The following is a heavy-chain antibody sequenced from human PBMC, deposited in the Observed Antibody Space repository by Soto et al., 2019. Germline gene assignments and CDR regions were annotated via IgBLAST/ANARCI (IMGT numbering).Heavy chain of an antibody. Sequence: GGSLRLSCAASGFPFSSYGMHWVRQAPGKGLERVAVISYDGSKKYYADSVKGRFTISRDNSKNTLYLQMNSLRAEDTAVYYCAKDGRVTIFGVVLYYYYYYMDVWGKGTTVTVSS. CDR2: ISYDGSKK. CDR1: GFPFSSYG. V-gene: IGHV3-30*18. J-gene: IGHJ6*03. D-gene: IGHD3-3*01. CDR3: AKDGRVTIFGVVLYYYYYYMDV.